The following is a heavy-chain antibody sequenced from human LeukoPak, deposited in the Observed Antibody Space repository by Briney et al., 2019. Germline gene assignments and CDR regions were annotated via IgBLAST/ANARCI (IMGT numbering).Heavy chain of an antibody. J-gene: IGHJ5*02. CDR1: GFTFSSYG. CDR3: AKDEGCSSTSCYYNWFDP. V-gene: IGHV3-30*02. CDR2: IRYDGSNK. Sequence: TGGSLRLSCAASGFTFSSYGMHWVRQAPGKWLEWVAFIRYDGSNKYYADSVKGRFTISRDNSKNTLYLQMNSLRAEDTAVYYCAKDEGCSSTSCYYNWFDPWGQGTLVTVSS. D-gene: IGHD2-2*01.